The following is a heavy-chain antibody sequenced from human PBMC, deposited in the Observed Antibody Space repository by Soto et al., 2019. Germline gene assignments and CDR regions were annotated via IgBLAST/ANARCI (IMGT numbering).Heavy chain of an antibody. CDR1: GFTVSSNY. CDR2: IYSGGST. CDR3: ARGIPITMVRGDYPIWFDP. Sequence: GGSLRLSCAASGFTVSSNYMSWVRQAPGKGLEWVSVIYSGGSTYYADSVKGRFTISRDNSKNTLYLQMNSLRAEDTAVYYCARGIPITMVRGDYPIWFDPWGQGTLVTVSS. V-gene: IGHV3-66*01. D-gene: IGHD3-10*01. J-gene: IGHJ5*02.